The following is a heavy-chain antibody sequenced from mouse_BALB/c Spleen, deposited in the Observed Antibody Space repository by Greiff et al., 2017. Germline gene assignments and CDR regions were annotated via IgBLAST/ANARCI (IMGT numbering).Heavy chain of an antibody. Sequence: EVKLMESGPGLVKPSQSLSLTCTVTGYSITSDYAWNWIRQFPGNKLEWMGYISYSGSTSYNPSLKSRISITRDTSKNQFFLQLNSVTTEDTATYYCARRNYGSSYEFAYWGQGTLVTVSA. CDR2: ISYSGST. CDR1: GYSITSDYA. D-gene: IGHD1-1*01. CDR3: ARRNYGSSYEFAY. J-gene: IGHJ3*01. V-gene: IGHV3-2*02.